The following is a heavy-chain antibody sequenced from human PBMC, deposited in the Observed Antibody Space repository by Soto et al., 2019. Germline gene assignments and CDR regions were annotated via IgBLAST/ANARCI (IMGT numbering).Heavy chain of an antibody. Sequence: QVQLVQSGAEVKKPGSSVKVSCKASGGTFTNFAISWVRQAPGQRLQWMGGIIPIFGSTNYAQKFQGRVTITADESTSTAYMELSSLRSEDTAVYYCARALVPSGYYGMDVWGQGTTVTVSS. CDR1: GGTFTNFA. J-gene: IGHJ6*02. D-gene: IGHD2-8*01. CDR3: ARALVPSGYYGMDV. V-gene: IGHV1-69*01. CDR2: IIPIFGST.